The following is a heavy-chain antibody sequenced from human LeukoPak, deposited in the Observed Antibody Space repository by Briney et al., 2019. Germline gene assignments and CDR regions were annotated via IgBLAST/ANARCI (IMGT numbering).Heavy chain of an antibody. CDR1: GGSFSGYY. CDR2: INHSGST. CDR3: ARGRGYSNYVLDY. V-gene: IGHV4-34*01. J-gene: IGHJ4*02. Sequence: SETLSLTCAVYGGSFSGYYWSWIRQPPGKGLEWIGEINHSGSTNYNPSLKSRVTISVDTSKNQFSLKLSSVTAADTAVYYCARGRGYSNYVLDYWGQGTPVTVSS. D-gene: IGHD4-11*01.